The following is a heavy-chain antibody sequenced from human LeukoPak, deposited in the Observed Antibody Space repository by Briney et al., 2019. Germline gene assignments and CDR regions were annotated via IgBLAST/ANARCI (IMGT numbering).Heavy chain of an antibody. V-gene: IGHV3-21*01. CDR2: ISGSNSYI. Sequence: KPGGSLRLSCAASGFTFSSYSMNWVRQAPGKGLEWVSSISGSNSYIYYADSMKGRFTISRDNAKNSLYLQMNSLRAEDTAVYYCARASVVEWELLEGLRAFDIWGQGTMVTVSS. J-gene: IGHJ3*02. CDR3: ARASVVEWELLEGLRAFDI. CDR1: GFTFSSYS. D-gene: IGHD1-26*01.